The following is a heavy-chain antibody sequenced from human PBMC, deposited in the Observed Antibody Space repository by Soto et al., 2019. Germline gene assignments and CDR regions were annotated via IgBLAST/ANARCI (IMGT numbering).Heavy chain of an antibody. D-gene: IGHD3-3*01. J-gene: IGHJ4*02. CDR2: ISSSTSYI. V-gene: IGHV3-21*01. Sequence: EVQLVESGGGLIKPGGSLRLSCAASGFTFSTYSMNWVRQAPGKGLEWVSSISSSTSYIYYADSVKGRFTISSDNAKNSLYLQMNSLSAEDTAVYYCARGTGDYDFWSGYHATDYFDYWGQGTLVSVSS. CDR3: ARGTGDYDFWSGYHATDYFDY. CDR1: GFTFSTYS.